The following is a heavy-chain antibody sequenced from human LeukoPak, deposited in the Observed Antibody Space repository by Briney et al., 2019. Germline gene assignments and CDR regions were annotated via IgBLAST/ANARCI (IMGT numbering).Heavy chain of an antibody. Sequence: GGSLRLSCAASGFTFTSYAMSWIRQAPGKGLEWVAAINGGGENTYYADSVKGRFTISRDNSKNTLYLQMNSLRAEDTATYYCAKPRATTTGGGRYFDLWGRGTLVTVSS. D-gene: IGHD1-1*01. CDR1: GFTFTSYA. J-gene: IGHJ2*01. V-gene: IGHV3-23*01. CDR2: INGGGENT. CDR3: AKPRATTTGGGRYFDL.